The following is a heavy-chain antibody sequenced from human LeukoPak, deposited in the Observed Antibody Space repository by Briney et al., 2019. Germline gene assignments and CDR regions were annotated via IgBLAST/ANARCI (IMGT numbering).Heavy chain of an antibody. J-gene: IGHJ3*02. V-gene: IGHV3-7*01. CDR2: IKQDGSEK. CDR3: ARGEVDTASFGGVEEDDDAFDI. CDR1: GFTFSSYW. D-gene: IGHD5-18*01. Sequence: GGSLRLSCAASGFTFSSYWMSWVRQAPGKGLEWVANIKQDGSEKYYVDSVKGRFTISRDNAKNSLYLQMNSLRAEDTAVYYCARGEVDTASFGGVEEDDDAFDIWGQGTMVTVSS.